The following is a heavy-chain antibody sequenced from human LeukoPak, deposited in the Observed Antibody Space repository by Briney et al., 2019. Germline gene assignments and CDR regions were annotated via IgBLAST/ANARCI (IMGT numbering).Heavy chain of an antibody. J-gene: IGHJ5*02. D-gene: IGHD3-10*01. CDR3: ASLAYGSGSYYKSWFDP. V-gene: IGHV1-69*13. Sequence: ASVKVSCKASGGTFSSYAISWVRQAPGQGLEWMGGIIPIFGTANYVQKFQGRVTITADESTSTACMELSSLRSEDTAVYYCASLAYGSGSYYKSWFDPWGQGTLVTVSS. CDR1: GGTFSSYA. CDR2: IIPIFGTA.